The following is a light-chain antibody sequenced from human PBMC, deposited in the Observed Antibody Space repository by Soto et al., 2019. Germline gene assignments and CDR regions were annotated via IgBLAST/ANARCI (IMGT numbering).Light chain of an antibody. CDR3: QQLKSYPLS. CDR1: QDIGLF. CDR2: GSS. J-gene: IGKJ4*01. Sequence: DIQLTQSPSFLSASVGDRVSITCRASQDIGLFLAWYQQVPGQAPRLLMYGSSRLENGVPSRFSGSESGTEFTLTVSSLQPEDFGTYYCQQLKSYPLSFGGGTRWIS. V-gene: IGKV1-9*01.